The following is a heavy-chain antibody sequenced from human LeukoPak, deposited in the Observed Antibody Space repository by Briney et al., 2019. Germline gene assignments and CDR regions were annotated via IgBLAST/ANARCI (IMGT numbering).Heavy chain of an antibody. CDR1: GGSISHYY. V-gene: IGHV4-59*01. D-gene: IGHD3-10*01. CDR3: ARGFGDWGLSWFDP. CDR2: IYYSGGT. Sequence: PSETLSLTCTVSGGSISHYYWSWIRQPPGKGLEWIGYIYYSGGTNYNPSLKSRVTISVDTSKNQFSLKLTSVTAADTAVYYCARGFGDWGLSWFDPWGQGTLVTVSS. J-gene: IGHJ5*02.